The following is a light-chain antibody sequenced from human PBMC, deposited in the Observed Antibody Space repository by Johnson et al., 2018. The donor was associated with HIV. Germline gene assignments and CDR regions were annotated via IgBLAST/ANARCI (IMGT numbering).Light chain of an antibody. J-gene: IGLJ1*01. V-gene: IGLV1-51*01. CDR1: SSNIGNNY. CDR2: DNN. CDR3: GTWDSSLSIFV. Sequence: QSVLTQPPSVSAAPGQKVTISCSGSSSNIGNNYVSWYQQLPGTAPKLLIYDNNKRPSGIPDRLSGSKAGSSATLGIAGLQTGDEADYYCGTWDSSLSIFVVGTGTKVTVL.